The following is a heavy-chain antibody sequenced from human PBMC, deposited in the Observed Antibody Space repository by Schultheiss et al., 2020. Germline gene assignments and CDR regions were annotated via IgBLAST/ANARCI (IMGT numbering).Heavy chain of an antibody. Sequence: GESLKISCAASGFTFSSYAMSWVRQAPGKGLEWVSGISGSGGSTYYADSVKGRFTISRDNSKNTLYLQMNSLRGEDTAVYYCAKDLHTYYYDSSGYHDYWRQGSLVTVSS. CDR2: ISGSGGST. J-gene: IGHJ4*02. V-gene: IGHV3-23*01. D-gene: IGHD3-22*01. CDR3: AKDLHTYYYDSSGYHDY. CDR1: GFTFSSYA.